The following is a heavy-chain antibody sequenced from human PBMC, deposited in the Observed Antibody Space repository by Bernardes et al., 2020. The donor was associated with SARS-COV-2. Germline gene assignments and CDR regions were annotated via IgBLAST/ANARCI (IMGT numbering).Heavy chain of an antibody. CDR1: GFTFSTYS. Sequence: GGSLRLSCAASGFTFSTYSMNWVRQAPGTGLEWLSYISSGSRAIKYADSLRGRFTISRDDAKNSLYLQMNSLRAEDTAVYYCARDPDFHYYFDSWGQGTLVTVSS. CDR3: ARDPDFHYYFDS. CDR2: ISSGSRAI. V-gene: IGHV3-48*04. J-gene: IGHJ4*02.